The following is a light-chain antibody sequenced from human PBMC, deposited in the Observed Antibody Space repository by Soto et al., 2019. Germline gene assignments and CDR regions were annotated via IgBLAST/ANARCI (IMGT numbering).Light chain of an antibody. J-gene: IGKJ5*01. CDR1: QAIKDH. V-gene: IGKV1-17*01. CDR2: AAS. CDR3: LQNNTYPIT. Sequence: DIQMTQSPSSLSASVGDRVTITCRASQAIKDHLGWYQQKPGKAPKRLIYAASTLHIGVQSRFSGTGSGPEFTLTISSLQPEDFATYYCLQNNTYPITFGQGTRLDMK.